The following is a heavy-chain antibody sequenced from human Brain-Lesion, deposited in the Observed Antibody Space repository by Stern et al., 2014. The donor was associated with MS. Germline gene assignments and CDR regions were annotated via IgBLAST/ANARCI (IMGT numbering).Heavy chain of an antibody. D-gene: IGHD2-2*01. V-gene: IGHV1-8*01. CDR3: ARAVRNQLLSEY. CDR2: MNPYSGNT. Sequence: VQLEESGAEVKKPGASVKVSCKASGYTFSSYDITWVRQASGHVLEWMGWMNPYSGNTGYAQKFKGRVSMTSDPSISTVYMELTSLTSDDTAVYFCARAVRNQLLSEYWGQGTLVTVSS. CDR1: GYTFSSYD. J-gene: IGHJ4*02.